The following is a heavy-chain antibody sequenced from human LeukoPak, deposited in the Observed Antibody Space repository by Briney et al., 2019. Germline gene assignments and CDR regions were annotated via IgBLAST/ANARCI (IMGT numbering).Heavy chain of an antibody. CDR2: VNHSGST. D-gene: IGHD1-26*01. J-gene: IGHJ5*02. CDR1: GFTFSSYG. V-gene: IGHV4-34*01. Sequence: GSLRLSCAASGFTFSSYGMHWIRQPPGKGLEWIGEVNHSGSTNYNPSLKSRVTISVDTSKNQFSLKLSSVTAADTAVYYCARSRAFNSGAFDPWGQGSLVTVSS. CDR3: ARSRAFNSGAFDP.